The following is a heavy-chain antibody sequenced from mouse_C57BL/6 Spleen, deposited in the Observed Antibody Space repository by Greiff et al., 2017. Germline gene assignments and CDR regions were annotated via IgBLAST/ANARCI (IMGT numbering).Heavy chain of an antibody. D-gene: IGHD2-4*01. Sequence: QVQLQQPGAELVRPGSSVKLSCKASGYAFSSSWMNWVKQRPGKGLEGVGRIYPGDGDTNYNGKFKGKATLTAGKSSSTASMQLRRLPSEASAVYFCAGVYYDYGVYAIAYWGQGTSVTVSS. CDR1: GYAFSSSW. V-gene: IGHV1-82*01. CDR3: AGVYYDYGVYAIAY. CDR2: IYPGDGDT. J-gene: IGHJ4*01.